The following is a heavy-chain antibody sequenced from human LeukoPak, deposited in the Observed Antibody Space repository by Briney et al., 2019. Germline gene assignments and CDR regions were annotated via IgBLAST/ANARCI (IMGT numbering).Heavy chain of an antibody. J-gene: IGHJ3*02. Sequence: SETLSLTCSVSGYSISSDYYWGWIRQPPGKGLEWIGSIYHSGSTYYNPSLKSRVTISVDTSKNQFSLKLSSVTAADTAVYYXXXXXXXYDSSGYSYDAFDIWGQGTMVTVSS. CDR1: GYSISSDYY. CDR3: XXXXXXYDSSGYSYDAFDI. D-gene: IGHD3-22*01. CDR2: IYHSGST. V-gene: IGHV4-38-2*02.